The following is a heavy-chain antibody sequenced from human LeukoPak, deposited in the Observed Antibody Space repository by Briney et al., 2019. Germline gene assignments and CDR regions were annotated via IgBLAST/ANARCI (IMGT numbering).Heavy chain of an antibody. CDR3: TRAVGATRPFDY. Sequence: LPGGPLRLSCAASGFTFSGSAMHWVRQASGKGLEWVGRIRSKANSYATAYAASVKGRFTISRDDSKNTAYLQMNSLKTEDTAVYYCTRAVGATRPFDYWGQGTLVTVSS. J-gene: IGHJ4*02. D-gene: IGHD1-26*01. V-gene: IGHV3-73*01. CDR1: GFTFSGSA. CDR2: IRSKANSYAT.